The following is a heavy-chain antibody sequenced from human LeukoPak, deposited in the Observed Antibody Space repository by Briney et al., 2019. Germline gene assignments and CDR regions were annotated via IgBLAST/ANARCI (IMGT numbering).Heavy chain of an antibody. Sequence: TGGSLRLSCAASGFTFSSYGMHWVRQAPGKGLEWVAFIRYDGSNKYYADSVKGRFTISRDNSKNTLYLQMNSLRAEDTAVYYCAKDGHSYDFWSGYYPAFDIWGQGTMVTVSS. D-gene: IGHD3-3*01. CDR2: IRYDGSNK. J-gene: IGHJ3*02. CDR3: AKDGHSYDFWSGYYPAFDI. V-gene: IGHV3-30*02. CDR1: GFTFSSYG.